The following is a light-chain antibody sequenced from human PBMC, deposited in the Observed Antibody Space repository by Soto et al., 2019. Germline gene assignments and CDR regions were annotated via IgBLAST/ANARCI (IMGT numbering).Light chain of an antibody. CDR1: QGVSSN. CDR2: GAS. J-gene: IGKJ1*01. V-gene: IGKV3-15*01. Sequence: EIVMTQSPATLSVSPGERATLSCRASQGVSSNLAWYQQKPGQAPRLLIYGASTRATGIPTRFSGSGSGTEFTLTISSLQSQVFAVNYCQQYNNWPPCTFGQGTKVEIK. CDR3: QQYNNWPPCT.